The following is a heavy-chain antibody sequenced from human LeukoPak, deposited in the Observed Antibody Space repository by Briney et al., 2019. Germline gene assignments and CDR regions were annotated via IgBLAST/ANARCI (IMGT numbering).Heavy chain of an antibody. CDR3: ARVGGYGQPYYFDY. D-gene: IGHD5-18*01. V-gene: IGHV1-18*01. Sequence: ASVKVSRKASGYTFTSYGISWVRQAPGQGLEWVGWISAYNGNTNYAQKLQGRVTMTTDTSTSTAYMELRSLRSDDTAVYYCARVGGYGQPYYFDYWGQGTLVTVSS. CDR2: ISAYNGNT. CDR1: GYTFTSYG. J-gene: IGHJ4*02.